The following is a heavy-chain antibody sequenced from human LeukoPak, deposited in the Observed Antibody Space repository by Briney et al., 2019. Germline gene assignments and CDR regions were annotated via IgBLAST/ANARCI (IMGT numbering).Heavy chain of an antibody. J-gene: IGHJ4*02. CDR2: IWYDGSNK. CDR1: GFTFSSYG. Sequence: GRSLRLSCAASGFTFSSYGMHWVRQAPGKGLEWVAVIWYDGSNKYYADYVKGRFTISRDNSKNTLYLQMNSLRAEDTAVYYCARSGDILTAHFDYWGQGTLVIVSS. CDR3: ARSGDILTAHFDY. V-gene: IGHV3-33*01. D-gene: IGHD3-9*01.